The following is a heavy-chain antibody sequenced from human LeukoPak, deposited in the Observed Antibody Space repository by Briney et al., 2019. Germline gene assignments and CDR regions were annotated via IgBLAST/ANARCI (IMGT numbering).Heavy chain of an antibody. Sequence: PSETLSLTCTVSGGSISSYYWSWIRQPPGKGLEWIGYIYYSGSTNYNPSLKSRVTISVDTSKNQFSLKLSSVTAADTAVYYCARDSGSEDTAMVYYFDYWGQGTLVTVSS. D-gene: IGHD5-18*01. J-gene: IGHJ4*02. CDR3: ARDSGSEDTAMVYYFDY. CDR1: GGSISSYY. CDR2: IYYSGST. V-gene: IGHV4-59*12.